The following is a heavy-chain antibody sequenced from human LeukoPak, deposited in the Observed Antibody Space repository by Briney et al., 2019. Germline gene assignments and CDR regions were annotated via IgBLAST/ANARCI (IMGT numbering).Heavy chain of an antibody. Sequence: KSSKTLSLTCTVSGGSISGSGYYWSWIRQPPGKGLEWIGYIYHTGSTYYNPSLASRVTISVDRSKNQFSLRLTSVTAADTAVFYCARGGVGPTTNWFDPWGQGTLVTVSS. CDR3: ARGGVGPTTNWFDP. J-gene: IGHJ5*02. D-gene: IGHD1-26*01. V-gene: IGHV4-30-2*01. CDR1: GGSISGSGYY. CDR2: IYHTGST.